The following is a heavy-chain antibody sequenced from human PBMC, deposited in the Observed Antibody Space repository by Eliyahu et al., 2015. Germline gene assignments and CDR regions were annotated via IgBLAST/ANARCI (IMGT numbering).Heavy chain of an antibody. Sequence: QVQLVQSGAEVKKPGASVKVSCKASGYTFTGYYMXWLRQGPGQGLEWMGRSNPNNGGTNYAQKFQGRVTVTTDTSVTTAYMELSRLRFDDTAVYYCARTGEPSDTYHPFHIWGQGTMVSVSS. D-gene: IGHD7-27*01. J-gene: IGHJ3*02. V-gene: IGHV1-2*06. CDR1: GYTFTGYY. CDR2: SNPNNGGT. CDR3: ARTGEPSDTYHPFHI.